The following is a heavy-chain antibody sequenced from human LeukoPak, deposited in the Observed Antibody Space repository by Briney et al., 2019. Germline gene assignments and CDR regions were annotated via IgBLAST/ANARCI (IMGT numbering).Heavy chain of an antibody. Sequence: ASVKVSCKTSGYSFTGYYIHWVRRAPGQGFEWLGWISPNSGATKYAQKFQDRVSMTRDTSINTANMELSSLRLDDTAVYYCARGVADAGRRLDPWGQGTLITVSS. CDR1: GYSFTGYY. J-gene: IGHJ5*02. D-gene: IGHD6-13*01. CDR2: ISPNSGAT. V-gene: IGHV1-2*02. CDR3: ARGVADAGRRLDP.